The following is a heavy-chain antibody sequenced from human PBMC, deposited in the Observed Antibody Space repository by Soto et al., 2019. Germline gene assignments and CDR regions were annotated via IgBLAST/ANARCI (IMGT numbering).Heavy chain of an antibody. Sequence: PSETLSLTCAVSGYSIVSGYYWGVMRQPPGKGLEWIGSIYHSGSTYYNPSLKSRVTISVDTSKNQFSLKLSSVTAADTAVYYCARGILGGTTPYYFDYWGQGTLVTVSS. D-gene: IGHD1-1*01. CDR2: IYHSGST. CDR1: GYSIVSGYY. V-gene: IGHV4-38-2*01. J-gene: IGHJ4*02. CDR3: ARGILGGTTPYYFDY.